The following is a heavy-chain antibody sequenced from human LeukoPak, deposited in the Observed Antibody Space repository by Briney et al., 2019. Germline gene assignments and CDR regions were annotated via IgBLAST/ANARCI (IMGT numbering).Heavy chain of an antibody. CDR1: GDSISSYY. CDR3: ARDVGFEYSYGIDY. D-gene: IGHD5-18*01. Sequence: PSETLSLTCTVSGDSISSYYWSWIRQPPGKGLEWIGYIYYSGSTNYNPSLKSRVTISVDTSKNQFSLKLSSVTAADAAVYYCARDVGFEYSYGIDYWGQGTLVTVSS. V-gene: IGHV4-59*01. CDR2: IYYSGST. J-gene: IGHJ4*02.